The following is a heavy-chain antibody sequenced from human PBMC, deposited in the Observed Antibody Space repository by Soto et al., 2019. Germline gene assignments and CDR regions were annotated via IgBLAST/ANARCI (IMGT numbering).Heavy chain of an antibody. D-gene: IGHD3-3*02. CDR1: GFTFSSYS. CDR3: ARGLTFGTNYYYYYGMDV. CDR2: ISSSSSYI. Sequence: GGSLRLACAASGFTFSSYSMNWARQAPGKGLEWVSSISSSSSYIYYADSVKGRFTVSRDNAKNSLYRQMNSLRAEDTAVYYCARGLTFGTNYYYYYGMDVWGQGTTGTVSS. V-gene: IGHV3-21*01. J-gene: IGHJ6*02.